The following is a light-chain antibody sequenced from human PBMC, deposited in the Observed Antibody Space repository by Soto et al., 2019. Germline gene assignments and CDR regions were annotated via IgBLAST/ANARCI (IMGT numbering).Light chain of an antibody. J-gene: IGKJ1*01. CDR2: GAS. CDR3: QQYNNWPRT. CDR1: PSVTNY. V-gene: IGKV3-15*01. Sequence: EIVLTQSPATLSLSPGERATLSCRASPSVTNYLAWYQQKPGQPPRLLSYGASTRATGIPARFSGSGSGTEFTLTISSLQSEDFEVYYCQQYNNWPRTFGQGTKVDI.